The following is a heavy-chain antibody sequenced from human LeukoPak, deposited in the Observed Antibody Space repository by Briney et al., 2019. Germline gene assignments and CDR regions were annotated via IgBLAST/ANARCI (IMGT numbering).Heavy chain of an antibody. Sequence: ETLSLTCTVSGGSISSYYWSWIRQPAGKGLEWIGRIYTSGSTNYNPSLKSRVTMSVDTSKNQFSLKLSSVTAADTAVYYCARDLTTVTTHYYYYYMDVWGKGTTVTVSS. D-gene: IGHD4-17*01. CDR1: GGSISSYY. V-gene: IGHV4-4*07. J-gene: IGHJ6*03. CDR3: ARDLTTVTTHYYYYYMDV. CDR2: IYTSGST.